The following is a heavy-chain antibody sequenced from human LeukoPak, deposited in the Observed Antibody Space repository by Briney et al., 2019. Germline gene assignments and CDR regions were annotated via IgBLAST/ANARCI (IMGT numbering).Heavy chain of an antibody. CDR2: INPNSGGT. J-gene: IGHJ6*03. D-gene: IGHD6-19*01. CDR1: GYTFTGYY. Sequence: GASVKVSCKASGYTFTGYYMHWVRQAPGQGLEWMGWINPNSGGTNYAQKSQGRVTMTRDTSISTAYMELSRLRSDDTAVYYCARDFRPRGRIAVPTYYYYYMDVWGKGTTVTVSS. V-gene: IGHV1-2*02. CDR3: ARDFRPRGRIAVPTYYYYYMDV.